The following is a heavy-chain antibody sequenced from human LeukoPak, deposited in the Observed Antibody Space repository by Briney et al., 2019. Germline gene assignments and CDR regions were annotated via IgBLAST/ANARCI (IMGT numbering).Heavy chain of an antibody. Sequence: SETLSLTCTVSGGSISSYYWSWIRQPPGKGLEWIGYIYYSGSTNYNPSLKSRVTISVDKSKNQFSLKLSSVTAADTAVYYCARAVYDSSGYSLDYWGQGTLVTVSS. J-gene: IGHJ4*02. CDR2: IYYSGST. D-gene: IGHD3-22*01. V-gene: IGHV4-59*12. CDR3: ARAVYDSSGYSLDY. CDR1: GGSISSYY.